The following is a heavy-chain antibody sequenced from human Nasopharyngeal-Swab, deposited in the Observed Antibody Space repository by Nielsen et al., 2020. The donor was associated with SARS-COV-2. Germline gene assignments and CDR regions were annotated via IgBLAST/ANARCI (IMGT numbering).Heavy chain of an antibody. D-gene: IGHD5-12*01. CDR2: IIPIFGTA. CDR3: ARAVKYSGYAFDY. Sequence: WVRQAPGQRLEWMGWIIPIFGTANYAQKFQGRVTITADESTSTAYMELNSLRAEDTAVYYCARAVKYSGYAFDYWGQGTLVTVSS. J-gene: IGHJ4*02. V-gene: IGHV1-69*01.